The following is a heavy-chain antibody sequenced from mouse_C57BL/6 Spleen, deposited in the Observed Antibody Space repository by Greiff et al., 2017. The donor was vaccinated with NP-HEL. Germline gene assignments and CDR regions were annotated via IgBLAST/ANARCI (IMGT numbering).Heavy chain of an antibody. Sequence: VQLQQSGAELVKPGASVKISCKASGYAFSSYWMNWVKQRPGKGLEWIGQIYPGDGDTNYNGKFKGKATLTADKSSSTAYMQLSSLTSEDSAVYFCARELLRYGYFDYWGQGTTLTVSS. J-gene: IGHJ2*01. CDR3: ARELLRYGYFDY. CDR2: IYPGDGDT. CDR1: GYAFSSYW. V-gene: IGHV1-80*01. D-gene: IGHD1-1*01.